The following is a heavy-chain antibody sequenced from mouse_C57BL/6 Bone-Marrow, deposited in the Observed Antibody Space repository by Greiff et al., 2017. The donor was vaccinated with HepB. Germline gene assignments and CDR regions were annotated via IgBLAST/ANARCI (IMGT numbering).Heavy chain of an antibody. Sequence: EVQLQESGGGLVQPGGSLKLSCAASGFTFSDYYMYWVRQTPEKRLEWVAYISNGGGSTYYPDTVKGRFTISRDNAKNTLYLQMSRLKSEDTAMYYCARLTYYATGLHFDYWGQGTTLTVSS. CDR3: ARLTYYATGLHFDY. CDR2: ISNGGGST. D-gene: IGHD1-1*01. V-gene: IGHV5-12*01. CDR1: GFTFSDYY. J-gene: IGHJ2*01.